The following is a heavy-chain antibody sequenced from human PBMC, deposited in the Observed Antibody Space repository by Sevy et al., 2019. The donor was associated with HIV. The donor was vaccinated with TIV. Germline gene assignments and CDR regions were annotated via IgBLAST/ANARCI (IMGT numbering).Heavy chain of an antibody. V-gene: IGHV3-21*01. CDR3: ARQGGRAGSYFLVY. J-gene: IGHJ4*02. CDR1: GFTFSSYS. CDR2: ISSSSSYI. D-gene: IGHD3-10*01. Sequence: GGSLRLSCAASGFTFSSYSMNWVRQAPGKGLEWVSSISSSSSYIYYADSVKGRFTISRDNARNSLYLQMNSLRAEDTAVYYCARQGGRAGSYFLVYWGQGTLVTVSS.